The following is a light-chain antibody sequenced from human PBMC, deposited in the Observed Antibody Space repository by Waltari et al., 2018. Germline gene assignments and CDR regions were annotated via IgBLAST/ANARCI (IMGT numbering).Light chain of an antibody. V-gene: IGKV3-20*01. Sequence: EIVLTQSPGTLSLSPGERSTLSFRGSQSVSRTLAWYQQKPGQAPRLLIYDASSRATGIPDRFSGSGSGTDFSLTISRLEPEDFAVYYCQKYGTLPATFGQGTKVEIK. CDR1: QSVSRT. CDR2: DAS. J-gene: IGKJ1*01. CDR3: QKYGTLPAT.